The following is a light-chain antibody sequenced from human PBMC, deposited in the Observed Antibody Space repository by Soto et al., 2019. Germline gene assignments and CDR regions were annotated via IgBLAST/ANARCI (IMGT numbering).Light chain of an antibody. Sequence: QSVLTQPPSASGTPGQRVTISCSGSSSNIGRNTVNWYQQLPGTAPKLLINNNNQRPSGVPDRFSGSKSGTSASLAISGLQSEDEADYYCAAWDDSLNGWVFGGGTKLTVL. CDR3: AAWDDSLNGWV. J-gene: IGLJ3*02. CDR1: SSNIGRNT. V-gene: IGLV1-44*01. CDR2: NNN.